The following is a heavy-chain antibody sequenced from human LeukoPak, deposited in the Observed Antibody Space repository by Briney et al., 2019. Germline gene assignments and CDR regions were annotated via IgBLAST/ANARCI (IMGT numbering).Heavy chain of an antibody. J-gene: IGHJ6*01. CDR1: GFTFSDYY. CDR3: GVVGFCLLGGVWGRGVMVMISFGSASG. Sequence: GGSLRLSCAGSGFTFSDYYMNWIRQAPGKGLEWVANIKQDGSEKYYVDSVKGRFTISRDNAKNSLYLQMNSLRAEDTAVYYCGVVGFCLLGGVWGRGVMVMISFGSASGWG. D-gene: IGHD3-16*01. V-gene: IGHV3-7*01. CDR2: IKQDGSEK.